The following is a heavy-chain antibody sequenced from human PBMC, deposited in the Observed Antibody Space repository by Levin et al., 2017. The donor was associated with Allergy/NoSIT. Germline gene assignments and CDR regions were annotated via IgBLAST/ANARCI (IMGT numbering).Heavy chain of an antibody. J-gene: IGHJ4*02. D-gene: IGHD3-16*01. CDR3: AALGSFDY. CDR1: GLTFTDYG. Sequence: GGSLRLSRTASGLTFTDYGVHWVRQAPDKGLEWVAIITSDGSHKYYADSVRGRFTISRDNSRNTVYLQMNSLRVEDTAVYFCAALGSFDYWGLGTLVTVSS. V-gene: IGHV3-30*03. CDR2: ITSDGSHK.